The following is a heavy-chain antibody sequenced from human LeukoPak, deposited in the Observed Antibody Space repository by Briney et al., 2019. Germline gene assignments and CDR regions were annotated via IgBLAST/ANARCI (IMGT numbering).Heavy chain of an antibody. V-gene: IGHV4-39*01. Sequence: SETLSLTCTVSGGSISSYYWGWIRQPPGMGLEWIGTIYYSGSTYYNPSLKSRVTISVDTSKNQFSLKLSSVTAADTAVYYCARFDDLGDRFDYWGQGTLVTVSS. D-gene: IGHD4-17*01. J-gene: IGHJ4*02. CDR3: ARFDDLGDRFDY. CDR2: IYYSGST. CDR1: GGSISSYY.